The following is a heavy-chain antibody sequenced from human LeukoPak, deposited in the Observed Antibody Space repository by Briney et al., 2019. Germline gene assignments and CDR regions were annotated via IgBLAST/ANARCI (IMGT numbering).Heavy chain of an antibody. V-gene: IGHV3-7*01. Sequence: GGSLRLSCTASSFSFSSYWMTWVRPAPGKGLEWVARINQGGSETYSVDSAKGRFTISRDNPKNSLYLQMNSLRAADTSVYYSARCTDWYPFPDYGGQGTLVSVSS. CDR1: SFSFSSYW. D-gene: IGHD6-19*01. CDR2: INQGGSET. J-gene: IGHJ4*02. CDR3: ARCTDWYPFPDY.